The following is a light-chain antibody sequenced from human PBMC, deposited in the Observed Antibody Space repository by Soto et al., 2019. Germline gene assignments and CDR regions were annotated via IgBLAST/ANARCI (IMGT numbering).Light chain of an antibody. V-gene: IGKV3-20*01. CDR2: GAS. CDR3: QQCGSSLYT. Sequence: EIVLTQSPGTLSLSPGERATLSCRASQSVTSNYIAWYQQRPGQAPRLLIYGASNRIPGIPDRFSGSGPGTDFTLAISRLEPEDFAVYYCQQCGSSLYTFGQGTKLEIK. J-gene: IGKJ2*01. CDR1: QSVTSNY.